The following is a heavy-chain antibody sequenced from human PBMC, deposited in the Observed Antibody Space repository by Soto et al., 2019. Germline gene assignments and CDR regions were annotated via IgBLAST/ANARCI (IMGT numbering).Heavy chain of an antibody. CDR3: AKGTPTHYFDY. D-gene: IGHD4-4*01. Sequence: EVQLVESGGGVVQPGGSLRLSCAASGFTFDDYTMHWGRQAPGKGLEWVSLISWDGGSTYYADSVKGRFTISRDNSKSCLYLQMNSLRTEDTALYYCAKGTPTHYFDYWGQGTLVTVSS. CDR2: ISWDGGST. V-gene: IGHV3-43*01. J-gene: IGHJ4*02. CDR1: GFTFDDYT.